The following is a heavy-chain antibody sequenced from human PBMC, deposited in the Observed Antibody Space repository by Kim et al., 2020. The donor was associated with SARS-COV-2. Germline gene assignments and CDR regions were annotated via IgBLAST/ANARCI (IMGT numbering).Heavy chain of an antibody. V-gene: IGHV3-48*02. D-gene: IGHD3-10*01. J-gene: IGHJ4*02. Sequence: AESVKGGFTTSRDKAKNSLYLRMNSLRDADTAVYYCARDGSPNGGELYGYWGQGTLVTVSS. CDR3: ARDGSPNGGELYGY.